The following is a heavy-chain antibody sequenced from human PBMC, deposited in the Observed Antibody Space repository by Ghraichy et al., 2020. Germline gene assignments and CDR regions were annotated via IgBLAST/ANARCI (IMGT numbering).Heavy chain of an antibody. Sequence: SLRLSCAASGFTFADYAMHWVRQAPGKGLEWVSGISWNGGTIGYADSVKGRFTISRDNAKNSLYLQMNSLRAEDMALYYCAKSHSSSWYFLSYWGQGTLVTVSS. D-gene: IGHD6-13*01. CDR2: ISWNGGTI. CDR1: GFTFADYA. V-gene: IGHV3-9*03. J-gene: IGHJ4*02. CDR3: AKSHSSSWYFLSY.